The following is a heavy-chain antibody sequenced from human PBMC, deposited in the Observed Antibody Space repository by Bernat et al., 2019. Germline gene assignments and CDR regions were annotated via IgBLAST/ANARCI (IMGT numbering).Heavy chain of an antibody. CDR2: IKQDGSER. D-gene: IGHD3-22*01. CDR3: ARVVISDSYYYYYGMDV. J-gene: IGHJ6*02. V-gene: IGHV3-7*03. Sequence: EVQLVESGGGLVQPGGSLRLSCAASGFTFSSYWMSWVRQAPGKGLEWVANIKQDGSERYYVGSVKGRFTISRENAKNSLYLQMNSLRAEDTAVYYCARVVISDSYYYYYGMDVWGQGTTVTVSS. CDR1: GFTFSSYW.